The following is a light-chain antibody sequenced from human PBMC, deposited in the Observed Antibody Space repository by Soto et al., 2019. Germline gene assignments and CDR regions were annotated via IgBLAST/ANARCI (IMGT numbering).Light chain of an antibody. CDR2: DNR. CDR1: GSTFGAGYD. V-gene: IGLV1-40*01. CDR3: QSYDSSVSVV. J-gene: IGLJ2*01. Sequence: QSVLTQPPSVSGAPGQGVTISCTGSGSTFGAGYDVHWYQQLPGTAPKLLICDNRNRPSGVPDRFSGSKSGTSASLAISGLQAEDEADYYCQSYDSSVSVVFGGGTKVTVL.